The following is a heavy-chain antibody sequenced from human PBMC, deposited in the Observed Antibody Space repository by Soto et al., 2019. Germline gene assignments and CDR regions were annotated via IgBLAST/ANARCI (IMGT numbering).Heavy chain of an antibody. CDR2: IIAAFGPA. D-gene: IGHD3-16*01. Sequence: QVQLVQSGAEVKKPGSSVKVSCKASGGTFSSYVITGVRKAPGQGLEWMGGIIAAFGPANYAQKFQGRVKVPADKTTDTAYMELRSRTPEDGANYWCAGGGGWGAIDYWGQGTRVTVSS. J-gene: IGHJ4*02. CDR1: GGTFSSYV. CDR3: AGGGGWGAIDY. V-gene: IGHV1-69*06.